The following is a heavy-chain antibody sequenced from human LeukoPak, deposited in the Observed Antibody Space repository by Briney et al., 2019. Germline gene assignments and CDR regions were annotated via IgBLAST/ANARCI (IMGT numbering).Heavy chain of an antibody. D-gene: IGHD5-12*01. CDR2: ISSSGSFI. J-gene: IGHJ6*03. Sequence: GGSLRLSCAASGFTFSDYYMSWIRQAPGKGLEWVSYISSSGSFIYYADSVKGRFTISRDNAKNSLYLQMNSLRAEDTAVYYCARDGSVYSGYDFTYYYYMDVWGKGTTVTISS. V-gene: IGHV3-11*04. CDR3: ARDGSVYSGYDFTYYYYMDV. CDR1: GFTFSDYY.